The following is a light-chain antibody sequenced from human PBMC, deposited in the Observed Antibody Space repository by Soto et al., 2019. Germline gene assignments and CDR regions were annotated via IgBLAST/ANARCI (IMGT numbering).Light chain of an antibody. CDR3: QQYNSYRT. J-gene: IGKJ1*01. CDR2: DAS. V-gene: IGKV1-5*01. Sequence: DNQITQSPSTLSASVGDRVTITCRASQSISSWLAWYQQKPGKAPKLLIYDASSLESGVPSRFSGSGSGTEFTLTISSLQPDDFATYYCQQYNSYRTFGQGTKVDI. CDR1: QSISSW.